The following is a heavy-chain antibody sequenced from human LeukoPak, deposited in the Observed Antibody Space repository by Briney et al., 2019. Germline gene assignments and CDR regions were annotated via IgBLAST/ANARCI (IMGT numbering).Heavy chain of an antibody. CDR3: ARDAAVAGIGDYFDY. CDR1: GFTFSSYS. CDR2: ISSSRSYI. Sequence: PGGSLRLSCAASGFTFSSYSMNWVRQAPGKGLEWVSSISSSRSYIYYADSVKGRFTISRDNAKNSLYLQMNSLRAEDTAVYYCARDAAVAGIGDYFDYWGQGTLVTVSS. D-gene: IGHD6-19*01. J-gene: IGHJ4*02. V-gene: IGHV3-21*01.